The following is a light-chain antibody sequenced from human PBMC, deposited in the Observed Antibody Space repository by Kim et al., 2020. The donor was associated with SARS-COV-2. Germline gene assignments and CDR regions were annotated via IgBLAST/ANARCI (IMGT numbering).Light chain of an antibody. Sequence: STLSASVGDRVTIPGRASQSISTWLAWYQQKPGKAPKPVIYEASSLQSGVPSRFSGSGSGTEFTLTISSLQPDDFATYYCQHSEMFGQGTKVDIK. CDR2: EAS. V-gene: IGKV1-5*03. CDR3: QHSEM. J-gene: IGKJ1*01. CDR1: QSISTW.